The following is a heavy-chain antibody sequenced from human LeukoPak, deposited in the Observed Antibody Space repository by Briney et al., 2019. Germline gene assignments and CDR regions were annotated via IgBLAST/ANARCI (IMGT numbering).Heavy chain of an antibody. CDR3: ARAVTNFVVVPAASFVRYYYYMDV. CDR1: GYTFTGYY. Sequence: ASVKVSCKASGYTFTGYYMHWVRQAPGQGLEWMGWINPNSGGTNYAQKFQGRVTMTRDTSISTAYMELSRLRSDDTAVYYCARAVTNFVVVPAASFVRYYYYMDVWGKGTTVTVSS. J-gene: IGHJ6*03. CDR2: INPNSGGT. D-gene: IGHD2-2*01. V-gene: IGHV1-2*02.